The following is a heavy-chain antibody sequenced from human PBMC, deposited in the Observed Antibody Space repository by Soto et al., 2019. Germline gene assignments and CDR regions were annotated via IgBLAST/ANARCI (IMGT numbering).Heavy chain of an antibody. Sequence: GGSLRLSCAASGFTFSTYTMHWVRQAPGKGLEWVALISYDGTNKYYADSVKGRFTIARDNAKNTLYVQMNSLRAEDTAVYYCARAGDLHRGQGTLVTVSS. J-gene: IGHJ4*02. D-gene: IGHD3-10*01. CDR1: GFTFSTYT. CDR3: ARAGDLH. CDR2: ISYDGTNK. V-gene: IGHV3-30-3*01.